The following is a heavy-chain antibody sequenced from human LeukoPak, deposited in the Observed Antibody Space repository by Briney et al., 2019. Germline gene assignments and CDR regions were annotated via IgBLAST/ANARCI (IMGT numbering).Heavy chain of an antibody. CDR3: ARDREGDYIWGSYRPDWFDP. CDR1: GFTFSSYT. V-gene: IGHV3-21*01. Sequence: PGGSLRLSCAASGFTFSSYTINWVRQAPGKGLEWVSSISSSSYIYYADSVKARFTISRYNAKNSLYLQINSLRAAETAVYYCARDREGDYIWGSYRPDWFDPWGQGTLGTVSS. J-gene: IGHJ5*02. CDR2: ISSSSYI. D-gene: IGHD3-16*02.